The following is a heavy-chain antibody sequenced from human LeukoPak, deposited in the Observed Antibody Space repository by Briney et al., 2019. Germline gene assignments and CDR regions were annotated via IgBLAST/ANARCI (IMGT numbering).Heavy chain of an antibody. V-gene: IGHV1-2*02. Sequence: ASVKVSFTASGYTLTDYYMHWVRQAPGQGLEWMGWINPNSGGTNYAQKFQGRVTMTRDKSIRTAYMELSRLTSDDTAVYYCARNIWFGESADAFDIWGQGTMVTVSS. D-gene: IGHD3-10*01. J-gene: IGHJ3*02. CDR2: INPNSGGT. CDR1: GYTLTDYY. CDR3: ARNIWFGESADAFDI.